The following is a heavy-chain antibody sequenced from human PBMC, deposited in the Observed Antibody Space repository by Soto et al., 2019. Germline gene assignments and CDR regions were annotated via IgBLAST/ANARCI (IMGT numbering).Heavy chain of an antibody. J-gene: IGHJ6*03. CDR2: IYYSGST. Sequence: PSETLSLTCTVSGGSISSSSYYWGWIRQPPGKGLEWIGSIYYSGSTYYNPSLKSRVTISVDTSKNQFSLKLSSVTAADTAVYYCARHLITGPQGSAPYYYYYMDVWGKGTTVTVSS. D-gene: IGHD1-20*01. V-gene: IGHV4-39*01. CDR3: ARHLITGPQGSAPYYYYYMDV. CDR1: GGSISSSSYY.